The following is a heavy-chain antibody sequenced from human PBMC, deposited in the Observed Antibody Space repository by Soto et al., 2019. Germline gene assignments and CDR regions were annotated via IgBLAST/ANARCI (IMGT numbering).Heavy chain of an antibody. D-gene: IGHD3-10*01. CDR1: GVTFSNFA. J-gene: IGHJ5*02. Sequence: EVQLLESGGGLVQPGGSLRLSCAASGVTFSNFAMKWVRQAPGKGLEWVSGISNSGTSTYYADSVKGRFTTARDNSKNTLYLQMNSLRAEDTAVYYCAKGSWVHHGSEGGNWLDPWGQGTLVTVSS. CDR2: ISNSGTST. V-gene: IGHV3-23*01. CDR3: AKGSWVHHGSEGGNWLDP.